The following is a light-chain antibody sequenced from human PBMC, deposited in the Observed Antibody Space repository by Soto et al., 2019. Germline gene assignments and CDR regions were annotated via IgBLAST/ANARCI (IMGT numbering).Light chain of an antibody. CDR3: QRYNSAPQT. CDR2: GVS. J-gene: IGKJ1*01. V-gene: IGKV1-27*01. CDR1: QGLGNY. Sequence: DIQMTQSPSSLSASVGDRVTITCRASQGLGNYLAWYQQKPGRVPKLLIYGVSSLQSGVPSRFSGTGSGTDFTLTISSLQPEDVATYCCQRYNSAPQTFGQGTKV.